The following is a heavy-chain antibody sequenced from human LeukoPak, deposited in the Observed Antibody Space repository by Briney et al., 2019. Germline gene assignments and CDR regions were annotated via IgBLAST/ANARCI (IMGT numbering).Heavy chain of an antibody. CDR1: GGSIRSYY. Sequence: SETLSLTCTVSGGSIRSYYWSWIRQPPGKGLEWIGYLFYSGSTNYNPSLKSRVTTSVDTSKNQFSLKLSSVTAADTAVYYCARGPPPLSGLLSSTSPFDPWGQGTLVTVSS. V-gene: IGHV4-59*12. D-gene: IGHD2-2*01. CDR2: LFYSGST. J-gene: IGHJ5*02. CDR3: ARGPPPLSGLLSSTSPFDP.